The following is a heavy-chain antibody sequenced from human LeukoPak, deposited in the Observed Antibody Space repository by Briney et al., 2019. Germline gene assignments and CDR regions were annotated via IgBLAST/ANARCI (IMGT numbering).Heavy chain of an antibody. CDR1: GYTFTSYD. D-gene: IGHD3-10*01. V-gene: IGHV1-8*03. CDR2: MNPNSGNT. Sequence: ASVKVSCKASGYTFTSYDINWVRQATGQGLERMGWMNPNSGNTGYAQKFQGRVTITRNTSISTAYMELSSLRSDDTAVYYCARLYGSGSYLDAFDIWGQGTMVTVSS. J-gene: IGHJ3*02. CDR3: ARLYGSGSYLDAFDI.